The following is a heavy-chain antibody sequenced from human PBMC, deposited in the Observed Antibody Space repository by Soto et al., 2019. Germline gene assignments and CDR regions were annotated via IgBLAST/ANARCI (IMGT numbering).Heavy chain of an antibody. J-gene: IGHJ4*02. CDR3: GRFPVRNFDY. D-gene: IGHD3-10*01. Sequence: PGESLKISCSGSGYNFNNYWIGWVRQMPGKGLEWIGIIYPLDSDVKYSPSFQGQVTISADKSINTAYLQWSSLRAPDSATYYCGRFPVRNFDYWGQGTPVTVSS. CDR1: GYNFNNYW. CDR2: IYPLDSDV. V-gene: IGHV5-51*01.